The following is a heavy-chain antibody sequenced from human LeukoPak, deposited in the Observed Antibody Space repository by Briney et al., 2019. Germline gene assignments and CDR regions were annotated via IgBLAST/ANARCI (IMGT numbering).Heavy chain of an antibody. J-gene: IGHJ6*02. Sequence: SETLSLTCAVYGGSFSGYYWSWIRQPPGKGLEWIGEINHSGSTNYNPSLKSRVTISVDTSKNQFSLKLSSVTAADTAVYYCARRGWTAWYYYGMDVWGQGTTVTVSS. D-gene: IGHD3/OR15-3a*01. V-gene: IGHV4-34*01. CDR1: GGSFSGYY. CDR2: INHSGST. CDR3: ARRGWTAWYYYGMDV.